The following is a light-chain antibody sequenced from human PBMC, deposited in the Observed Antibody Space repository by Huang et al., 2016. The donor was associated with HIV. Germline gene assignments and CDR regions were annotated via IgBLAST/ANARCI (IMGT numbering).Light chain of an antibody. J-gene: IGKJ5*01. CDR1: KSISSY. CDR2: AAS. V-gene: IGKV1-39*01. Sequence: DIQMTQSPSSLSASVGDRVTINCRASKSISSYLNWYQQKPGKAPKLLSYAASSLQSGVPSRFSGSGSGTDFTLTISSLQPEDFATYYCQQSYSTPITFGQGTRLEIK. CDR3: QQSYSTPIT.